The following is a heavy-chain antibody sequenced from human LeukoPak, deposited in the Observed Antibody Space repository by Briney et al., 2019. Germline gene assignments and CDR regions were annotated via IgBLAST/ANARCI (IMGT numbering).Heavy chain of an antibody. J-gene: IGHJ4*02. Sequence: GGSLRLSCAASGFTFSGYWMTWVRQAPGKGLEWVANIKQDGSERNYVDSVKGRFTVSRDNAKNSLYLQMNTLRAEDTAVYYCARDSADFWSYCYDFWGQGTLVTVSS. V-gene: IGHV3-7*05. CDR3: ARDSADFWSYCYDF. D-gene: IGHD3-3*01. CDR2: IKQDGSER. CDR1: GFTFSGYW.